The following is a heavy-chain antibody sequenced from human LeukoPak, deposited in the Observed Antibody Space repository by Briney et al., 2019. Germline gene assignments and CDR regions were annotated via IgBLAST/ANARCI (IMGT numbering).Heavy chain of an antibody. CDR2: IYYSGST. CDR1: GGSVSSGSYY. J-gene: IGHJ6*02. Sequence: SETLSLTCTVSGGSVSSGSYYWSWIRQPPGKGLACIGSIYYSGSTYYNPSLKSRVTISVDTSKNRFSLRLSSLTAADTAVYYCARLPTGTRYGMDVWGQGTTVTVSS. D-gene: IGHD1-14*01. V-gene: IGHV4-39*01. CDR3: ARLPTGTRYGMDV.